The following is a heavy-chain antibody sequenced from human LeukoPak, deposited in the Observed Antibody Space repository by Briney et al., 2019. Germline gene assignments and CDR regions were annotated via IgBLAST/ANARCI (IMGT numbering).Heavy chain of an antibody. J-gene: IGHJ4*02. CDR2: INSDSGGT. CDR1: GYTFTGYY. Sequence: ASVKASCKASGYTFTGYYIYWVRQAPGQGLEWMGWINSDSGGTNYAQKFQGRVTMTRDTSIGTASMELSRLRSDDTAMYYCATVTVGTTNDYWGQGTLVTVSS. CDR3: ATVTVGTTNDY. D-gene: IGHD1-26*01. V-gene: IGHV1-2*02.